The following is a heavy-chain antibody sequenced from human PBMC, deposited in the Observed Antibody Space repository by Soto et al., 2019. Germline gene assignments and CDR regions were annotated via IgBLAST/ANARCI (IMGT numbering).Heavy chain of an antibody. J-gene: IGHJ4*02. D-gene: IGHD6-25*01. CDR3: AYSPRRAGSGWPSNFFDF. CDR2: IFWNENA. V-gene: IGHV2-5*01. Sequence: QITLKESGPTLMKPTQTLTLTCTFSGVSLSASGVGVGWIRQPPGEAPVWLALIFWNENAQYTPSLRSRLTITKDTSRNPVVLTMTNMHPADSATYYCAYSPRRAGSGWPSNFFDFWGQGTLVTVSS. CDR1: GVSLSASGVG.